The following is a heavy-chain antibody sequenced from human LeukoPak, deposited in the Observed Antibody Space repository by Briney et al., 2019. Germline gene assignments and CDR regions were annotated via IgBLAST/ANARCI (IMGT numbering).Heavy chain of an antibody. CDR3: AKLHYDILTGYFPDAFDI. CDR2: ISGSGGST. Sequence: GGSLRLSCAASGFTFSSYAMSWVRQAPGKGLEWVSAISGSGGSTYYADSVKDRFTISRDNSKNTLYLQMNSLRAEDTAVYYCAKLHYDILTGYFPDAFDIWGQGTMVTVSS. D-gene: IGHD3-9*01. V-gene: IGHV3-23*01. CDR1: GFTFSSYA. J-gene: IGHJ3*02.